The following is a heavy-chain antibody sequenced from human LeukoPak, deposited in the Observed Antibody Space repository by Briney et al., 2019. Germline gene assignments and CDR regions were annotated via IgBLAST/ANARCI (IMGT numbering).Heavy chain of an antibody. CDR3: ASRSSSSCSWFDP. CDR2: IIPILGIA. V-gene: IGHV1-69*04. Sequence: SVKVSCKASGGTFSSYAISWVRQAPGQGLEWMGRIIPILGIANYAQKFQGRVTITADKSTSTAYMELSSLRSDDTAVYYCASRSSSSCSWFDPWGQGTLVTVSS. CDR1: GGTFSSYA. D-gene: IGHD6-13*01. J-gene: IGHJ5*02.